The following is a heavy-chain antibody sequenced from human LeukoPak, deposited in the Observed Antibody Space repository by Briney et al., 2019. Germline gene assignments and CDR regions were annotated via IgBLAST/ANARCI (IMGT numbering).Heavy chain of an antibody. Sequence: SETLSLTCTVSGGSISSYYWSWIRQPPGKGLEWIGYIYYSGSTNYNPSLKSRVTISVDTSKNQFSLKLSSVTAADTAVYYCARMSTAVGTGLFDYWGQGTLVTVSS. CDR3: ARMSTAVGTGLFDY. CDR2: IYYSGST. J-gene: IGHJ4*02. V-gene: IGHV4-59*01. D-gene: IGHD6-13*01. CDR1: GGSISSYY.